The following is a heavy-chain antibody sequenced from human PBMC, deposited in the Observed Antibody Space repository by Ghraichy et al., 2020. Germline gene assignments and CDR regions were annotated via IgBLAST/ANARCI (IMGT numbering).Heavy chain of an antibody. CDR1: GFTFDDYT. CDR2: ITWNGGSP. D-gene: IGHD3-22*01. J-gene: IGHJ4*02. V-gene: IGHV3-43*01. CDR3: AAEYYYDSSGSFHY. Sequence: GGSLRLSCAASGFTFDDYTMHWVRQAPGKGLEWVALITWNGGSPYYGDSVKGRFTASRDNSKNSLYLQMNSLRTEDTALYYCAAEYYYDSSGSFHYWGQGTLVTVSS.